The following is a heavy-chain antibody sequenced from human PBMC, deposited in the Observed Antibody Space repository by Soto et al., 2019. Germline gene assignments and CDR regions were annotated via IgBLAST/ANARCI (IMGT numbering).Heavy chain of an antibody. CDR1: GFSFNTRGVG. D-gene: IGHD6-19*01. CDR3: AHLVPGPLSFAY. CDR2: TYWDDDR. J-gene: IGHJ1*01. V-gene: IGHV2-5*02. Sequence: QITLKESGPTLVNPTQTLALNCTFSGFSFNTRGVGVAWIRQPPGTALEGLAVTYWDDDRRYRPSLTDRLTITKDISTNQVVLTLTNMDPVDTGTYYCAHLVPGPLSFAYWGQGALVTVSS.